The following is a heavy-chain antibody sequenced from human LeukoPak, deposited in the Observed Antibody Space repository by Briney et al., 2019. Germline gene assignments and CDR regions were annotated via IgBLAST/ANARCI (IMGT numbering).Heavy chain of an antibody. D-gene: IGHD6-13*01. CDR1: GFTVSNNY. J-gene: IGHJ6*02. V-gene: IGHV3-53*04. CDR3: GRVVLYYYGMDV. CDR2: IYGGGST. Sequence: GGSLRLSCVVSGFTVSNNYMNWVRQAPGKGLEWVSTIYGGGSTYYADSVRGRFTISRHNSKNTLYLQMDSLRAEDTAVYYCGRVVLYYYGMDVWGQGTTVTVSS.